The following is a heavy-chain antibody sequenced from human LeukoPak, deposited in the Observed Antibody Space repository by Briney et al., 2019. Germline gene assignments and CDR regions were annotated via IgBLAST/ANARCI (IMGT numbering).Heavy chain of an antibody. Sequence: SETLSLTCAVYGGSFSGYYWSWIRQPPGKGLEWIGEINRSGSTNYNPSLKSRVTISVDTFKNQFSLKLSSVTAADTAVYYCARALRGYSYGYRYWGQGTLVTVSS. CDR2: INRSGST. CDR1: GGSFSGYY. J-gene: IGHJ4*02. V-gene: IGHV4-34*01. CDR3: ARALRGYSYGYRY. D-gene: IGHD5-18*01.